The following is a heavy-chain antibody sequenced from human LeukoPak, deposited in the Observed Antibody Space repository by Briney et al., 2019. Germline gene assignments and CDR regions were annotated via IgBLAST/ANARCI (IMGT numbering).Heavy chain of an antibody. D-gene: IGHD3-22*01. V-gene: IGHV1-18*01. CDR1: GYTFTSYG. Sequence: GASVKVSCKASGYTFTSYGISWVRQAPGQGLEWMGWISAYNGNTNYAQKLQGRVTMTTDTSTSTAYMELRSLRSDDTAVYYCARGGRGGYYYDSSGYSNSDYWGQGTLVTVSS. CDR3: ARGGRGGYYYDSSGYSNSDY. J-gene: IGHJ4*02. CDR2: ISAYNGNT.